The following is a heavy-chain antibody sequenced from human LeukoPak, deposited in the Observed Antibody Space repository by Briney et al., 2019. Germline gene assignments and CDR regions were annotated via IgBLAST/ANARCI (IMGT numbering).Heavy chain of an antibody. CDR3: ARAQYYDILTGYSI. D-gene: IGHD3-9*01. Sequence: ASVKVSCEASGYTFTSYGISWVRQAPGQGPEWMGWMNPNSGNTGYAQKFQGRVTMTRNTSISTAYMELSSLRSEDTAVYYCARAQYYDILTGYSIWGQGTLVTVSS. CDR1: GYTFTSYG. J-gene: IGHJ4*02. V-gene: IGHV1-8*02. CDR2: MNPNSGNT.